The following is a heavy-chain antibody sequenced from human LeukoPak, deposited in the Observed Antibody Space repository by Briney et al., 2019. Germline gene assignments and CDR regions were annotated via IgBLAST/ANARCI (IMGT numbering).Heavy chain of an antibody. CDR3: ARDWTNYYDSSGYYPRGAFGI. Sequence: VASVKISCKASGGTFSSYAISWVRQAPGQGLEWMGGIIPIFGTANYAQKFQGRVTITADESTSTAYMELSSLRSEDTAVYYCARDWTNYYDSSGYYPRGAFGIWGQGTMVTVSS. CDR1: GGTFSSYA. CDR2: IIPIFGTA. J-gene: IGHJ3*02. D-gene: IGHD3-22*01. V-gene: IGHV1-69*01.